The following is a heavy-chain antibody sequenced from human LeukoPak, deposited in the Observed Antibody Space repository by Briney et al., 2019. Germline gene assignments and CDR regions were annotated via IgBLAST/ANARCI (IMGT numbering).Heavy chain of an antibody. J-gene: IGHJ5*02. D-gene: IGHD1/OR15-1a*01. CDR2: ISSSGSTI. CDR1: GFTFSNYE. CDR3: VRAGAMTRIDGFDP. V-gene: IGHV3-48*03. Sequence: PGGSLRLSCAASGFTFSNYEVNWVRLAPGKGLEWVSDISSSGSTIYYADSVKGRFTISRDNAKNSLYLQMNSLRAEDTAVYYCVRAGAMTRIDGFDPWGQGTLVTVSS.